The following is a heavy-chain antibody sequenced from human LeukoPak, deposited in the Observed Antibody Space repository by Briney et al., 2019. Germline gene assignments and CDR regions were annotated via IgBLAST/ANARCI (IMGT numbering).Heavy chain of an antibody. D-gene: IGHD6-19*01. CDR1: GFSFSSSW. J-gene: IGHJ6*02. CDR2: INKDGRTI. CDR3: AKDGSIAVPGYYYGVDV. V-gene: IGHV3-74*01. Sequence: PGGSLRLSCEASGFSFSSSWMHWVRQAPGKGLVWVSRINKDGRTINYADSVKGRFTISRDNAKNTLYLQMNSLRAEDTAVYYCAKDGSIAVPGYYYGVDVWGQGTTVTVSS.